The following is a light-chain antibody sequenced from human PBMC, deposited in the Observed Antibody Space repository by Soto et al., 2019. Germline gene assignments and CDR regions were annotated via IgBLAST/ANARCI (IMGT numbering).Light chain of an antibody. J-gene: IGKJ4*01. Sequence: EIVLTQSPATLSLSPGDRAVLSCRASQSVSRSLTWYQHKPGQAPRLLIYDASTRATGIPRRFSGSGSGTDFTLTISGLEPEDFAVYYCQQRSNRFGGGTKVYIK. CDR2: DAS. CDR3: QQRSNR. CDR1: QSVSRS. V-gene: IGKV3-11*01.